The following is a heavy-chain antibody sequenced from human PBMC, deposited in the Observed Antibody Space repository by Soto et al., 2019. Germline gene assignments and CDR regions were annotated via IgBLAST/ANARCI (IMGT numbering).Heavy chain of an antibody. CDR3: AKVRHPVTTYYFDY. V-gene: IGHV3-23*01. CDR2: ISGSGGST. Sequence: EVQLLESGGGLVQPGGSLRLSCAASGFTFSSYAMSWVRQAPGKGLEWVSAISGSGGSTYYADSVKGRFTISRHNSKNTVYRLMNSLRDEDTAVYYCAKVRHPVTTYYFDYWGQGTLVTVSS. J-gene: IGHJ4*02. CDR1: GFTFSSYA. D-gene: IGHD4-17*01.